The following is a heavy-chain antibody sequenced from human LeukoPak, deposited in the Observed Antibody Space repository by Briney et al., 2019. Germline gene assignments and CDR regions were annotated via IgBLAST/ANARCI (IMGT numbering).Heavy chain of an antibody. D-gene: IGHD3-9*01. CDR3: AKGGNYDILTGYYSPLRLEY. V-gene: IGHV3-64*01. CDR1: GFTFSSYA. J-gene: IGHJ4*02. Sequence: GGSLRLSCAASGFTFSSYAMHWVRQAPGKGLEYVSAISSNGGSTYYANSVKGRFTISRDNSKNTLYLQMGSLRAEDTAVYYCAKGGNYDILTGYYSPLRLEYWGQGTLVTVSS. CDR2: ISSNGGST.